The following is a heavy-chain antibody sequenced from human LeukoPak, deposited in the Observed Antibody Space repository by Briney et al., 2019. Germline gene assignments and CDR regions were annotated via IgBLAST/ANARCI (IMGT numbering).Heavy chain of an antibody. CDR1: GFTFSSYT. D-gene: IGHD3-16*01. Sequence: GGSLRLSCAASGFTFSSYTMSWVRQTPGKGLEWVSAISGSGFETFYADNVKGRFTISRDNSNDTLYLQMNSLGADDTDIYYCAKDRDVYSAFDSWGQGTLVTVSS. CDR2: ISGSGFET. CDR3: AKDRDVYSAFDS. J-gene: IGHJ4*02. V-gene: IGHV3-23*01.